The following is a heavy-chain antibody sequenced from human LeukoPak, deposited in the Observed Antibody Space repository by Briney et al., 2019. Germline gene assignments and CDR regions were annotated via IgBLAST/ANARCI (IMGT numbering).Heavy chain of an antibody. CDR3: AKDGDRVFEY. Sequence: GGSLRLSCAASGFTFSSYAMSWVRQAPGKGLEWVSADSGSGDSTYYADSVKGRFTISRDNSKNTLYLQMNSLRPNDTAVYYCAKDGDRVFEYWGQGTLVTVSS. D-gene: IGHD7-27*01. CDR2: DSGSGDST. CDR1: GFTFSSYA. J-gene: IGHJ4*02. V-gene: IGHV3-23*01.